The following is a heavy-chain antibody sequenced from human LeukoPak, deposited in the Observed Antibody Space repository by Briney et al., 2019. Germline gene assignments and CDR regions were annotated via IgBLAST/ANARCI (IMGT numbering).Heavy chain of an antibody. Sequence: GESLKISCKGSGYSFTSYWIGWVRQMPGKGLEWMGIIYPGDSDTRYSPSFQGQVTISADKSISTAYLQWSSLKASDTAMYYCAREGTGTTGGAFFDYWGQGTLVTVSS. D-gene: IGHD1-1*01. CDR3: AREGTGTTGGAFFDY. CDR1: GYSFTSYW. J-gene: IGHJ4*02. V-gene: IGHV5-51*01. CDR2: IYPGDSDT.